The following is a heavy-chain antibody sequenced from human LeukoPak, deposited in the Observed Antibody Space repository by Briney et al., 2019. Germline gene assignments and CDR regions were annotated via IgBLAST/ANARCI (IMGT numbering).Heavy chain of an antibody. CDR1: GFTFSTYA. V-gene: IGHV3-23*01. Sequence: GGSLRLSCAASGFTFSTYAMSWVRQAPGKGLEWVSAISGSGGSTYYADSVKGRFTISRDNSKNALYLQMNSLRAEDTAVYYGARGITRILYSPGYWGQGTLVTVSS. CDR2: ISGSGGST. D-gene: IGHD2-15*01. CDR3: ARGITRILYSPGY. J-gene: IGHJ4*02.